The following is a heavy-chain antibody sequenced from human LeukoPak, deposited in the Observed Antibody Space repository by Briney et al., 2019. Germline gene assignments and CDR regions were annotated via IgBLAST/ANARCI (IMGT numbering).Heavy chain of an antibody. CDR3: ARGVDY. V-gene: IGHV4-39*01. CDR2: IYYSGST. CDR1: GGSISSSSYY. J-gene: IGHJ4*02. Sequence: SETLSLTCTVSGGSISSSSYYWGWIRQPPGKGLEWIGNIYYSGSTYYNPSLKSRVPISVDTSKNQFSLKRSSVTAADTAVYYCARGVDYWGQGTLVTVSS.